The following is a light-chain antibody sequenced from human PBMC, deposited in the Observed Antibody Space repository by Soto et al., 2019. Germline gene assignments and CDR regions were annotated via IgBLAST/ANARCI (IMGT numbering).Light chain of an antibody. CDR3: AAWDDSLNVL. Sequence: QSVLTQPPSASGTPGQRVTLSCSGSSSNIGSNTVNWYQQLPGTAPKLLIYSNNQRPSGVPDRFPGSKSGTSASLAISGLQSEDEADYYCAAWDDSLNVLFGGGTKLTVL. V-gene: IGLV1-44*01. CDR1: SSNIGSNT. J-gene: IGLJ2*01. CDR2: SNN.